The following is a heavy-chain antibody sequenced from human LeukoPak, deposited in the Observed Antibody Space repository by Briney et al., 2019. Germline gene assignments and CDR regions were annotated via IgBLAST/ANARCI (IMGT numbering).Heavy chain of an antibody. D-gene: IGHD3-3*01. CDR3: ARGRFLEWFDY. J-gene: IGHJ4*02. CDR2: IYTSGST. Sequence: PSETLSLTCTVSGGSISSYYWSWIRQPAGKGLVWIGRIYTSGSTNYNPPLKSRVTMSVDTSKNHFSLKLSSVTAADTAVYYCARGRFLEWFDYWGQGTLVTVSS. V-gene: IGHV4-4*07. CDR1: GGSISSYY.